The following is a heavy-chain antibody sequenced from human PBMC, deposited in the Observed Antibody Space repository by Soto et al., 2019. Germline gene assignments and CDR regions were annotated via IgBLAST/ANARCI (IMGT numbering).Heavy chain of an antibody. CDR3: ARRLVQTNYYYYCMDV. V-gene: IGHV3-53*04. CDR2: IYSGGST. Sequence: GSLRLSCAASGFTVSSNYMSWVRQAPGKGLEWVSVIYSGGSTYYADSVKGRFTISRHNSKNTLYLQMNSLRAEDTAVYYCARRLVQTNYYYYCMDVRGQGTTVTVS. J-gene: IGHJ6*02. D-gene: IGHD6-19*01. CDR1: GFTVSSNY.